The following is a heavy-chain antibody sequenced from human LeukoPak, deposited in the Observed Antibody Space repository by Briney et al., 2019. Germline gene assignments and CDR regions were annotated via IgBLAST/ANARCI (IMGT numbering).Heavy chain of an antibody. J-gene: IGHJ4*02. D-gene: IGHD4-23*01. CDR2: IIPIFGTA. CDR3: ARVGDPQTLDY. CDR1: GYRFTDYY. Sequence: SVKVSCKASGYRFTDYYMHWVRQAPGQGLEWMGGIIPIFGTANYAQKFQGRVTITTDESTSTAYMELSSLRSEDTAVYYCARVGDPQTLDYWGQGTLVTVSS. V-gene: IGHV1-69*05.